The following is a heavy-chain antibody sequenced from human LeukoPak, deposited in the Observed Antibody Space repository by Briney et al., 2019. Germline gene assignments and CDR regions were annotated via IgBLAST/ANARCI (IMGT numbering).Heavy chain of an antibody. CDR3: ARSRLRWNFDY. D-gene: IGHD4-23*01. V-gene: IGHV4-61*08. CDR1: GGSISSGGYY. CDR2: IYYSGST. J-gene: IGHJ4*02. Sequence: SETLSLTCTVSGGSISSGGYYWSWIRQHPGKGLEWIGYIYYSGSTNYNPSLKSRVTISLDTSKNQFSLKLSSVTAADTAVYYCARSRLRWNFDYWGQGTLVTVSS.